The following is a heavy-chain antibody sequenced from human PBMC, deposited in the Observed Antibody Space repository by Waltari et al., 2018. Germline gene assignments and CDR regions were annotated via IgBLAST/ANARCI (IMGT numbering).Heavy chain of an antibody. J-gene: IGHJ4*02. CDR3: ARDFHYWSGYFDH. CDR1: GYTFSNYG. V-gene: IGHV1-18*01. D-gene: IGHD3-3*02. Sequence: QIQLVQSGTEVKEPGASVRVSCTASGYTFSNYGFSWVRRAPGQGLEWLGWISAKTGDTNYAQRFQGRVTMTTDTSTTTAFMDLRSLRSDDSAIYYCARDFHYWSGYFDHWGQGTLVTVSP. CDR2: ISAKTGDT.